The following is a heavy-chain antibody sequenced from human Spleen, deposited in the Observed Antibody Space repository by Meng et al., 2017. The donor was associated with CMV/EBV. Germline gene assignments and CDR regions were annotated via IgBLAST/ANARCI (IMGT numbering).Heavy chain of an antibody. CDR1: GGTSSSYV. CDR3: ARPCGSDYYDSFDI. D-gene: IGHD1-26*01. Sequence: NVSCKSSGGTSSSYVFSWVRQAPGQGLEWMGIIYPGDSDTRYSPSFQGQVTISADKSISTAYLQWSSLKASDTAMYYCARPCGSDYYDSFDIWGQGTMVTVSS. CDR2: IYPGDSDT. J-gene: IGHJ3*02. V-gene: IGHV5-51*01.